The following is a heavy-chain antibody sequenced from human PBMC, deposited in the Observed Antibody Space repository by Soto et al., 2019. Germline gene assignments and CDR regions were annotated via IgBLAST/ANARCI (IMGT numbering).Heavy chain of an antibody. D-gene: IGHD3-22*01. CDR1: GFTFSSYS. V-gene: IGHV3-21*01. CDR2: ISSSSSYI. J-gene: IGHJ3*02. CDR3: AKLMTVVPPCAFDI. Sequence: GGSLRLSCAASGFTFSSYSMNWVRQAPGKGLEWVSSISSSSSYIYYADSVKGRFTISRDNAKNSLYLQMNSLRAEDTAVYYCAKLMTVVPPCAFDIWGQGTMVTVSS.